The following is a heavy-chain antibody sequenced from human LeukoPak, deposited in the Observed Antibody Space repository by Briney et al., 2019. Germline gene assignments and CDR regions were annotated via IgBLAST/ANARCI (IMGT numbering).Heavy chain of an antibody. CDR2: ISYDGNNK. CDR3: AKGERIAAAGTSGY. Sequence: VGSLRLSSEASGFTFSANMHWVRQAPGKGLEWVAVISYDGNNKYYADSVKGRFTISRDNSKNTLYLQMNSLRAEDTAVYYCAKGERIAAAGTSGYWGQGTLVTVSS. D-gene: IGHD6-13*01. V-gene: IGHV3-30-3*01. J-gene: IGHJ4*02. CDR1: GFTFSAN.